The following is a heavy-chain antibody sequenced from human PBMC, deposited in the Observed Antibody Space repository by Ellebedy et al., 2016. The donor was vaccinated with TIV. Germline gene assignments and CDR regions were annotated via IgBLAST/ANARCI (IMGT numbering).Heavy chain of an antibody. CDR1: GYHFTNYA. CDR2: ISTYNGNA. CDR3: VRDKGITMKVLLDY. V-gene: IGHV1-18*01. J-gene: IGHJ4*02. Sequence: AASVKVSCKASGYHFTNYAMRWVRQAPGQGPEWMGWISTYNGNAKYAQKFQGRVTMTTDTSTTTAYLELRNLTYDDTAVYYCVRDKGITMKVLLDYWGQGSLVTVSS. D-gene: IGHD3-22*01.